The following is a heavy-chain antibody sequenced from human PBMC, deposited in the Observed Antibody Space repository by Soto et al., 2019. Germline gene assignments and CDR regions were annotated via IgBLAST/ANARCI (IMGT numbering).Heavy chain of an antibody. CDR3: ARRPIPGGYYYYGMDV. J-gene: IGHJ6*02. Sequence: PSETLSLTCTVSGGSVSSGSYYWSWIRQPPGKGLEWIGYIYYSGSTNYNPSLKSRVTISVDTSKNLFSLKLSSVTAADTAVYYCARRPIPGGYYYYGMDVWGQGTTVTVSS. CDR1: GGSVSSGSYY. D-gene: IGHD2-21*01. V-gene: IGHV4-61*01. CDR2: IYYSGST.